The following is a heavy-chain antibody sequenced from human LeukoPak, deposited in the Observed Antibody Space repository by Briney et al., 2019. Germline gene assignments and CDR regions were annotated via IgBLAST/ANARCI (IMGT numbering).Heavy chain of an antibody. CDR2: ISSSSSTK. V-gene: IGHV3-48*04. J-gene: IGHJ6*02. D-gene: IGHD2-2*01. Sequence: PGGSLRLSCAASGFTFSSYAMSWVRQAPGKGLEWVSYISSSSSTKYYADSVKGRFTISRDNSKNSLYLQMNSLRAEDTAVYYCARDHCSSTSCYVGGPNYYYYGMDVWGQGTTVTVFS. CDR1: GFTFSSYA. CDR3: ARDHCSSTSCYVGGPNYYYYGMDV.